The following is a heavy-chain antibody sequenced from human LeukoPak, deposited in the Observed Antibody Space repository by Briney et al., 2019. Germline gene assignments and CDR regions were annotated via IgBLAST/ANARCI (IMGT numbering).Heavy chain of an antibody. D-gene: IGHD5-12*01. V-gene: IGHV3-23*01. Sequence: GGSLRLSCAASGFTFSSYAMSWVCQAPGKGLEWVSAISGSGGSTYYADSVKGRFTISRDNSKNTLYLQMNSLRAEDTAVYYCAKDPGGYSGYEYQDYWGQGTLVTVSS. J-gene: IGHJ4*02. CDR1: GFTFSSYA. CDR2: ISGSGGST. CDR3: AKDPGGYSGYEYQDY.